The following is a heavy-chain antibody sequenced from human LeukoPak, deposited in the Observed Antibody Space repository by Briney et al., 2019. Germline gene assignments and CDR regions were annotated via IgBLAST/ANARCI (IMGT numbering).Heavy chain of an antibody. CDR3: ARDYGRLGRFLEWPNAFDI. J-gene: IGHJ3*02. CDR1: GYTFTGYY. CDR2: INPNSGGT. Sequence: GASVKVSCKASGYTFTGYYMHWVRQAPGQGLEWMGWINPNSGGTNYAQKVQGRVTMTRDTSISTAYMELSRLRSDDTAVYYCARDYGRLGRFLEWPNAFDIWGQGTMVTVSS. D-gene: IGHD3-3*01. V-gene: IGHV1-2*02.